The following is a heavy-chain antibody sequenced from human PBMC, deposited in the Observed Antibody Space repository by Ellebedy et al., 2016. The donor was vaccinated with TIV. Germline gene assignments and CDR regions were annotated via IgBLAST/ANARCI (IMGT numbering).Heavy chain of an antibody. CDR1: GYRFTSYW. D-gene: IGHD5-12*01. J-gene: IGHJ4*02. Sequence: GESLKISCKGSGYRFTSYWISWVRQMPGKGLEWMGRIDTRNPYTNYSPSFQGHVTISDDQSLSTAYLQWSSLKASDTAMYYCAREGESGYDRLDFWGQGTLVTVSS. CDR3: AREGESGYDRLDF. V-gene: IGHV5-10-1*01. CDR2: IDTRNPYT.